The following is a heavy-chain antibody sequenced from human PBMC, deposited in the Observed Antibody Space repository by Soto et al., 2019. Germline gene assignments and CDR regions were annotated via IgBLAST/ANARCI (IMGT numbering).Heavy chain of an antibody. CDR2: ISWDGGST. J-gene: IGHJ4*02. CDR1: GFTFDDYA. D-gene: IGHD3-16*02. V-gene: IGHV3-43D*04. CDR3: AKDGGRITFGGVIVN. Sequence: GGSLRLSCAASGFTFDDYAMHWVRQAPGKGLEWVSLISWDGGSTYYADSVKGRFTISRDNSKNSLYLQMNSLRAEDTALYYCAKDGGRITFGGVIVNWGQGTLVTSPQ.